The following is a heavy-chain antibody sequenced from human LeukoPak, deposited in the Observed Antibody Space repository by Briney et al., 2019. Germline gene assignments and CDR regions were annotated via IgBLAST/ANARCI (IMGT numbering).Heavy chain of an antibody. CDR2: ISSHGIQR. Sequence: GGSLRLSCQGSGFSFNYNALHWVRQAPGKGLEWVAFISSHGIQRLYPDSVRDRFTISKDSSRNTVSLQMNRLEIEDTAVYYCARGRVDYGDYGNKFDSWGQGALVIVSS. CDR1: GFSFNYNA. V-gene: IGHV3-30-3*01. J-gene: IGHJ4*02. CDR3: ARGRVDYGDYGNKFDS. D-gene: IGHD4-17*01.